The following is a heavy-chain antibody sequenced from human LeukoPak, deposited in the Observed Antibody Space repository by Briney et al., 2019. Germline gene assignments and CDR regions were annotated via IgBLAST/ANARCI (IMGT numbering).Heavy chain of an antibody. J-gene: IGHJ6*02. D-gene: IGHD1-26*01. Sequence: KPSETLSLTCTVSGGSISSYFWSWIRQPPGKGLEWIGYIYYSGSTNYNPSLKSRVTISVDTSKNQFSLKLSSVTAADTAVYYCAGAWGSYPNYYYGMDVWGQGTTVTVSS. CDR2: IYYSGST. CDR3: AGAWGSYPNYYYGMDV. CDR1: GGSISSYF. V-gene: IGHV4-59*08.